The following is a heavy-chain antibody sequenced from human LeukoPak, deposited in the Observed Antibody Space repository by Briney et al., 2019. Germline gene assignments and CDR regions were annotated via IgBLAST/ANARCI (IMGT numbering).Heavy chain of an antibody. D-gene: IGHD6-13*01. CDR3: TTVRSISAAGG. J-gene: IGHJ1*01. CDR1: GFTFRRAW. Sequence: GGSLSLSHAACGFTFRRAWLQWVRQAPGKGLEWVGRIKSKYVGGPTDYAAPVKGRYTISRDDSKTTLYQQMNSLKSEDTAMYYCTTVRSISAAGGWGQGSLVTVSS. CDR2: IKSKYVGGPT. V-gene: IGHV3-15*01.